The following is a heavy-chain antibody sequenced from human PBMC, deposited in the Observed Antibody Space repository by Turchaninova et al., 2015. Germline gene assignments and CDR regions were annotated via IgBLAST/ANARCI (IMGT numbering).Heavy chain of an antibody. D-gene: IGHD3-16*01. CDR3: ARGNDYVWGTIP. V-gene: IGHV4-34*01. Sequence: QVQLQQWGAGLLKPSETLSLTCAVYGGSLSGYFWSWIRQPPGKGLEWLGEINHSGMTNYNPYLKSRATLSVEPSKNQISLKLISVTAADTAVYYCARGNDYVWGTIPWGQGTLVTVSS. J-gene: IGHJ5*02. CDR2: INHSGMT. CDR1: GGSLSGYF.